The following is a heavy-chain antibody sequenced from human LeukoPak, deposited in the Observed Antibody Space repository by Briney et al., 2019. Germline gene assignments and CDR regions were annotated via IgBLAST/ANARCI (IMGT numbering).Heavy chain of an antibody. CDR1: GYTFTGYY. CDR3: ATFAGSSWPKN. Sequence: ASVKVSCKASGYTFTGYYMHWVRQVPGQGLEWMGWINPNSGATNYAQKFQGRVTMTRDTSINTAYMELSRLSSDDTAVYYCATFAGSSWPKNWGQGTLVTVSS. CDR2: INPNSGAT. D-gene: IGHD6-13*01. V-gene: IGHV1-2*02. J-gene: IGHJ4*02.